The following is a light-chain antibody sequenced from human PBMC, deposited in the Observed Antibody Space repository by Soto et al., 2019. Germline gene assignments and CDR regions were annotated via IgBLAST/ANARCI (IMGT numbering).Light chain of an antibody. Sequence: QSALTQPPSASGSPGQSVTISCTGTSSDVGGYPYVSWYQQHPGKAPKLIIYEVSKRPSGVPDRFSASKSGNTASLTVSGLQAEDEADYYCISYAGSDNFVFGTGTKVTV. CDR3: ISYAGSDNFV. CDR2: EVS. CDR1: SSDVGGYPY. V-gene: IGLV2-8*01. J-gene: IGLJ1*01.